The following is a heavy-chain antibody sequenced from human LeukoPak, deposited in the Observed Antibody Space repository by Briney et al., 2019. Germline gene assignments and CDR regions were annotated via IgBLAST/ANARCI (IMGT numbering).Heavy chain of an antibody. CDR3: ARSNQADDY. CDR1: GFTFSSYG. Sequence: QAGGSLRLSCAASGFTFSSYGMHWVRQAPGKGLVWVARINPGGSSITYADSAKARFTISRDNAKNTLYLQMDSLRAEDTGVYYCARSNQADDYWGQGTLVTVSS. J-gene: IGHJ4*02. D-gene: IGHD1-14*01. CDR2: INPGGSSI. V-gene: IGHV3-74*01.